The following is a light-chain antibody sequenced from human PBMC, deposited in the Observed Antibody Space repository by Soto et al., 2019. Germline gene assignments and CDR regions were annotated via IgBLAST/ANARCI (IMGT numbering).Light chain of an antibody. V-gene: IGKV3-20*01. CDR1: QSVNSRY. Sequence: EIVLTQSPGTLSLSPGERATLSCRASQSVNSRYLAWYQQKLGQAPRLLIYGASSRATGIPDRFSGSGSGTDFTLTISRLEPEDFAVYYCQQYGSSPLFTFGPGTKVDIK. CDR2: GAS. J-gene: IGKJ3*01. CDR3: QQYGSSPLFT.